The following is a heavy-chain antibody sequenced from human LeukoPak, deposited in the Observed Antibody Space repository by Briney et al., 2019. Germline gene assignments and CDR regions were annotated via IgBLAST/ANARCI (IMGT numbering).Heavy chain of an antibody. D-gene: IGHD3-22*01. CDR1: GYTLIGYY. CDR2: INPDSGVT. J-gene: IGHJ4*02. V-gene: IGHV1-2*02. CDR3: ARDPSGDSSGFPFDH. Sequence: ASVKVSCRASGYTLIGYYMQCVRQTPGQGPEWMGWINPDSGVTNYAQKFQGRVTMTRDTSINTAYMAMNRLRSDDTAVYYCARDPSGDSSGFPFDHWGQGTLVTVSS.